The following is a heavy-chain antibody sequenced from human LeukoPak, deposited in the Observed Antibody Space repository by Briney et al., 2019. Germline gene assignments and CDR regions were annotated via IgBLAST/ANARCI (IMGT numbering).Heavy chain of an antibody. D-gene: IGHD2-2*01. CDR2: ISPSGNYI. Sequence: GGSLRLSCAASGFTFSSHSMNWVRQAPGKGLEWVSSISPSGNYIYYADSLEGRFTISRDNAKNSLYLQMNSLRAEDTAVYYYARDLSSSISCYSYWGQGTLVTVSS. CDR1: GFTFSSHS. V-gene: IGHV3-21*01. CDR3: ARDLSSSISCYSY. J-gene: IGHJ4*02.